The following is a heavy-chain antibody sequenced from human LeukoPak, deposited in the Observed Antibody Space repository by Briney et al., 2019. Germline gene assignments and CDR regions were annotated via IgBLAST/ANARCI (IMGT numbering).Heavy chain of an antibody. J-gene: IGHJ5*02. CDR1: GFTFSSYS. V-gene: IGHV3-21*01. D-gene: IGHD3-3*01. Sequence: SGGSLRLSCAASGFTFSSYSMNWVRQAPGKGLEWVSSISSSSSYIYYADSVKGRFTISRDNAKNSLYLQMNSLRAEDTAVYYCARDQGDFWSGYYTNWFDPWGQGTLVTVSS. CDR3: ARDQGDFWSGYYTNWFDP. CDR2: ISSSSSYI.